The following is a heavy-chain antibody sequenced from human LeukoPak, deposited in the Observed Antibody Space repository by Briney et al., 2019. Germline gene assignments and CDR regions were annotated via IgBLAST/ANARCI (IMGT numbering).Heavy chain of an antibody. Sequence: PSETLSLTCTVSGGSISSYYWSWIRQPPGKGLEWIGYIYYSGSTNYNPSLKSRVTISVDTSKNQFSLKLSSVTAADTAVYYCARVYSSSWYSLDYWGQGTLVTVSS. CDR2: IYYSGST. V-gene: IGHV4-59*01. CDR3: ARVYSSSWYSLDY. D-gene: IGHD6-13*01. CDR1: GGSISSYY. J-gene: IGHJ4*02.